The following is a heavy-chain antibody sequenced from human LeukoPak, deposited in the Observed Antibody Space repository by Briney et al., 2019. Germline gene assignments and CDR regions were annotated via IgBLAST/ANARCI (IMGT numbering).Heavy chain of an antibody. CDR2: INHSGST. CDR3: ARVGGVERDY. Sequence: SETLSLTCAVYGGPFSGYYWSWIRQPPGKGLEWIGEINHSGSTNYNPSLKSRVTISVDTSKNQFSLKLSSVTAADTAVYYCARVGGVERDYWGQGTLVTVSS. CDR1: GGPFSGYY. D-gene: IGHD3-3*01. J-gene: IGHJ4*02. V-gene: IGHV4-34*01.